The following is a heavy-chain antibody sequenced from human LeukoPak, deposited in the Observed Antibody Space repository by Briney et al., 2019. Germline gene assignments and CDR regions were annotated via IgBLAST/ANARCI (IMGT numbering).Heavy chain of an antibody. CDR3: AKLPPPWWLVDDNYYYYGMDV. Sequence: GRSLRLSCAASGFTFSSYAMSWVRQAPGKGLEWVSAISGSGGSTYYADSVKGRFTISRDNSKNTLYLQMNSLRAEATAVYYCAKLPPPWWLVDDNYYYYGMDVWGQGTTVTVSS. J-gene: IGHJ6*02. V-gene: IGHV3-23*01. CDR1: GFTFSSYA. D-gene: IGHD6-19*01. CDR2: ISGSGGST.